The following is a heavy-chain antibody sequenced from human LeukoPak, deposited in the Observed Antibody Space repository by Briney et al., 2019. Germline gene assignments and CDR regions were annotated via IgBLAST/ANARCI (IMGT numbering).Heavy chain of an antibody. Sequence: PGGSLRLSCAASGFTFSTYWMHWVRQAPGKGLVWVSRINGDGSTTNYADSVKGRFTISRDNAKNTVYLQMNSLRVEDTAVYYCAGAPDFILRYGFDYWGQGALVTVSS. J-gene: IGHJ4*02. CDR1: GFTFSTYW. D-gene: IGHD2-21*01. V-gene: IGHV3-74*01. CDR3: AGAPDFILRYGFDY. CDR2: INGDGSTT.